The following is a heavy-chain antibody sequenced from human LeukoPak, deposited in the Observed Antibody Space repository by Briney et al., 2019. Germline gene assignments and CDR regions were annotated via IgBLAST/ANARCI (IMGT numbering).Heavy chain of an antibody. V-gene: IGHV5-51*01. J-gene: IGHJ4*02. CDR2: IFPGDSNT. D-gene: IGHD3-22*01. CDR3: AKLSYDSSGFKGRHFDY. Sequence: GESLKISCKASGYRFTAYWIAWVRQMPGIGLEWMGIIFPGDSNTRYRPSFQGQVTISVDKSIATAYLQWNSLRASDTAMYYCAKLSYDSSGFKGRHFDYWGQGILVTVSS. CDR1: GYRFTAYW.